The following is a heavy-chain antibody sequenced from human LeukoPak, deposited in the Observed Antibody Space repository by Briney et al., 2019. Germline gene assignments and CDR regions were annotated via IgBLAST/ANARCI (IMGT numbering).Heavy chain of an antibody. Sequence: GGSLRLSCEASGFTFSSYAMSWVRQAPGKGLEWVSAISGSGGSTYYADSVKGRSTISRDNSKNTLYLQMNSLRAEDTAVFYCAKEYCRGGSCYWDYWGQGTLVTVSS. CDR1: GFTFSSYA. CDR2: ISGSGGST. J-gene: IGHJ4*02. CDR3: AKEYCRGGSCYWDY. V-gene: IGHV3-23*01. D-gene: IGHD2-15*01.